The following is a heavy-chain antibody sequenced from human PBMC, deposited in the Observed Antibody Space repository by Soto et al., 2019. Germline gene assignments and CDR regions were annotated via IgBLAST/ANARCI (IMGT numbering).Heavy chain of an antibody. CDR1: GGTFSSYA. V-gene: IGHV1-69*01. Sequence: QVQLVQSGAEVKKPGSSVKVSCKASGGTFSSYAISWVRQAPGQGLEWMGGIIPIPGTANYAQKFQGRVTITADESTRTAYMKLSSLGSEDTAVYYCARSQVSSTSLEIYYYYYYGMDVWGQGTTVTVSS. J-gene: IGHJ6*02. CDR3: ARSQVSSTSLEIYYYYYYGMDV. CDR2: IIPIPGTA. D-gene: IGHD2-2*01.